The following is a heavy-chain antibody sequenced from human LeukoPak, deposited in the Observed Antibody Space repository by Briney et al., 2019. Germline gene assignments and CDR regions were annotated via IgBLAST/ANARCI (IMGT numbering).Heavy chain of an antibody. V-gene: IGHV3-23*01. Sequence: GGSLRLSCAASEFPFSNYGMSWVRQAPGKGLEWVSSISTSGGSTYYADSVKGRFTISRDNSKDTLYLQMNSLRAEDTAVYYCARRSGIAVAGAFDYWGQGTLVTVSS. J-gene: IGHJ4*02. D-gene: IGHD6-19*01. CDR2: ISTSGGST. CDR3: ARRSGIAVAGAFDY. CDR1: EFPFSNYG.